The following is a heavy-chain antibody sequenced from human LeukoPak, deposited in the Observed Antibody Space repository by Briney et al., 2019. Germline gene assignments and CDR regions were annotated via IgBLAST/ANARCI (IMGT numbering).Heavy chain of an antibody. CDR2: IKPDGSEI. V-gene: IGHV3-7*02. D-gene: IGHD2-15*01. CDR3: TRSLDY. J-gene: IGHJ4*02. CDR1: GFSFSDSW. Sequence: GGSLRLSCAASGFSFSDSWMDWVRQAPGKGLEWVANIKPDGSEIYYVDAVKGRFTISRDNAKNSLYLQMNSLRAEDTAVYYCTRSLDYWGQRILVTVSS.